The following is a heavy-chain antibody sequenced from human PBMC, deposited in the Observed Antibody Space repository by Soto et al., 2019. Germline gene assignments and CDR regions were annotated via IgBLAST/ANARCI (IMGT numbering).Heavy chain of an antibody. V-gene: IGHV4-4*02. CDR1: GGSFTSNNW. D-gene: IGHD1-7*01. CDR2: IYRTGST. CDR3: ASRDPGTSVDY. Sequence: SETLSLPCAVSGGSFTSNNWWPWVRQPPGQGLEWIGEIYRTGSTNYNPSLKSRVTISLDKSENQFSLKVTSLTAADTAVYYCASRDPGTSVDYWGQGTLVTGSA. J-gene: IGHJ4*02.